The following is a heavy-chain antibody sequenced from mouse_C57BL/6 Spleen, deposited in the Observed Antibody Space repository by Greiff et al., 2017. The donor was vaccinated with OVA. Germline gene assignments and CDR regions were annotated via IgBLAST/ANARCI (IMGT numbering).Heavy chain of an antibody. Sequence: EVMLVESGGGLVKPGGSLKLSCAASGFTFSDYGMHWVRQAPEKGLEWVAYISSGSSTIYYAATVKGRFTISRDNAKNTLFLHMTSLRSEDTAMYYCARPTDQAPFDYWGQGTTLTVSS. CDR1: GFTFSDYG. CDR3: ARPTDQAPFDY. V-gene: IGHV5-17*01. D-gene: IGHD3-2*02. CDR2: ISSGSSTI. J-gene: IGHJ2*01.